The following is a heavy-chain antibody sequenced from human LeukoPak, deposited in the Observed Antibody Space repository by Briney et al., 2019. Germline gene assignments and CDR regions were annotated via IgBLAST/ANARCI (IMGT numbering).Heavy chain of an antibody. CDR1: GFTVSSNY. D-gene: IGHD4-17*01. CDR2: IYYSGST. Sequence: GSLRLSCAASGFTVSSNYMSWIRQPPGKGLEWIGYIYYSGSTNYNPSLKSRVTISVDTSKNQFSLKLSSVTAADTAVYYCAGSTTDDAFDIWGQGTMVTVSS. CDR3: AGSTTDDAFDI. V-gene: IGHV4-59*02. J-gene: IGHJ3*02.